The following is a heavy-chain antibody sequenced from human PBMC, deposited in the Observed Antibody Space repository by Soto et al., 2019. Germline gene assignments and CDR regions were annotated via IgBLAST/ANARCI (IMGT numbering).Heavy chain of an antibody. V-gene: IGHV4-59*01. D-gene: IGHD4-4*01. J-gene: IGHJ4*02. CDR2: IYYSGST. CDR1: GASISSYY. Sequence: SEALSLTCTVYGASISSYYWSWIRQPPGKGLEWIGYIYYSGSTNYTPSLNSRVTISVDTSKNQFSLKLSSVTAADTAVYYCARVRSDYSNYFFDYWGQGTPVTVSP. CDR3: ARVRSDYSNYFFDY.